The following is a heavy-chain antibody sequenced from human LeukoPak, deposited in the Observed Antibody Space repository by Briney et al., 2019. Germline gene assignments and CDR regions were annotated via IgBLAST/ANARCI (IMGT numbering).Heavy chain of an antibody. CDR1: GFTFNSYA. CDR2: ISPGGSDT. D-gene: IGHD3-10*01. Sequence: PGGSLTLSCAASGFTFNSYAMSWVRQAPGQGLEWVSAISPGGSDTYYADSVRGRFTISRDNSKNTLYLQMSSLRAEDSAVYYCAKRGGYETMAAFDYWGQGTLVTVSS. J-gene: IGHJ4*02. CDR3: AKRGGYETMAAFDY. V-gene: IGHV3-23*01.